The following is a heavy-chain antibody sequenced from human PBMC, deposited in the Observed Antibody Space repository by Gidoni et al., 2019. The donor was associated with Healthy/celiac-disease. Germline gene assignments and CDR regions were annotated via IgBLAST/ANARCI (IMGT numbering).Heavy chain of an antibody. CDR3: ARVDCSSTSCQRPLSNWFDP. CDR1: GGSLSSGGYP. CDR2: IYHSGST. Sequence: QLQLQESGSGLVKPSQTLSLTSPVSGGSLSSGGYPCSWIRQPPGKGLEWIGYIYHSGSTYYNPTVKSRVTISVDRSKNQFSLKLSSVTAADTAVYYCARVDCSSTSCQRPLSNWFDPWGQGTLVTVSS. V-gene: IGHV4-30-2*01. J-gene: IGHJ5*02. D-gene: IGHD2-2*01.